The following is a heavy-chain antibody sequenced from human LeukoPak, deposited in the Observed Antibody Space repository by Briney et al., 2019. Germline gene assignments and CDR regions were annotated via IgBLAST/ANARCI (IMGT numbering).Heavy chain of an antibody. CDR1: GFTFSSAA. V-gene: IGHV3-23*01. CDR3: EGWSQGSFDP. Sequence: PGGSLRLSCAASGFTFSSAAMSWVRQAPGKGLEWVSAIGGSGGSTYYADSVKGRFTISRDNSKNTLYLQMNSLRAEDTAVYYCEGWSQGSFDPWGQGTLVTVSS. J-gene: IGHJ5*02. CDR2: IGGSGGST. D-gene: IGHD1-26*01.